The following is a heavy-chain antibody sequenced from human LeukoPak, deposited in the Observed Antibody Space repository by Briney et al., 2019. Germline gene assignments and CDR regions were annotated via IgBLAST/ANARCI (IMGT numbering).Heavy chain of an antibody. CDR3: ARDSEMEGGFDY. Sequence: SETLSLTCTVSGGSISSGSYYWSWIRQPAGKGLEWIGRIYTSGSTNYNPSLKSRVTISVDTSKNQFSLKLSSVTAADTAVYYCARDSEMEGGFDYWGQGTLVTVSS. CDR2: IYTSGST. D-gene: IGHD5-24*01. V-gene: IGHV4-61*02. CDR1: GGSISSGSYY. J-gene: IGHJ4*02.